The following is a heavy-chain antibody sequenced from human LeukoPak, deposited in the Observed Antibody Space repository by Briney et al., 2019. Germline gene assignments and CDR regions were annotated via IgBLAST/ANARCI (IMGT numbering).Heavy chain of an antibody. CDR1: GFTVSSNY. Sequence: PGGSLRLSCAASGFTVSSNYMSWVRQAPGKGLEWVSSISGSGYSTYYGDSVKGRFTISRDNSKNMLYLQMNSLRAEDTAVYYCAKDRLSNGDPAGYWGQGTLVTVSS. J-gene: IGHJ4*02. D-gene: IGHD2-21*02. V-gene: IGHV3-23*01. CDR2: ISGSGYST. CDR3: AKDRLSNGDPAGY.